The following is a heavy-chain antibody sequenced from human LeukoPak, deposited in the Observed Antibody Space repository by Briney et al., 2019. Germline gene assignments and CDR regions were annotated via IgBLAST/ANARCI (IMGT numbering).Heavy chain of an antibody. V-gene: IGHV3-7*01. CDR2: IKQDGSEK. CDR1: GFTFSSYW. CDR3: ARVKFSVGIRAFDY. J-gene: IGHJ4*02. Sequence: PGGSLRLSCAASGFTFSSYWMSWVRQAPGKGLEWVANIKQDGSEKYYVDSVKGRFTISRDNAKNLLYLQMNSLRAEDTAVYYCARVKFSVGIRAFDYWGQGTLVTVSS. D-gene: IGHD1-1*01.